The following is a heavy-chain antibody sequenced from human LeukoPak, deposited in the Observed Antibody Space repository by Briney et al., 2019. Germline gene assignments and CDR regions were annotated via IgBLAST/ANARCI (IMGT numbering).Heavy chain of an antibody. CDR1: GGSISSSSYY. CDR2: IYYSGST. V-gene: IGHV4-39*07. CDR3: ASYCSSTSCPGVAFDY. J-gene: IGHJ4*02. Sequence: SETLSLTCIVSGGSISSSSYYWGWIRQPPGKGLEWIGSIYYSGSTYYNPSLKSRVTISVDTSKNQFSLKLSSVTAADTAVYYCASYCSSTSCPGVAFDYWGQGTLVTVSS. D-gene: IGHD2-2*01.